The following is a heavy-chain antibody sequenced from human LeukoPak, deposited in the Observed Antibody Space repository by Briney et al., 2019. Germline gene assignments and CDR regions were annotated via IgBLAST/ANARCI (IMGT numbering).Heavy chain of an antibody. V-gene: IGHV3-53*01. Sequence: GGSLRLSCAASGFTVSSNYMSWVRQAPGKGLEWVSVIYSGGSTYYADSVKGRFTNSRDNSKNTLYLQMNSLRAEDTAVYYCASSIWFGELSYEYWGQGTLVTVSS. CDR3: ASSIWFGELSYEY. CDR2: IYSGGST. CDR1: GFTVSSNY. D-gene: IGHD3-10*01. J-gene: IGHJ4*02.